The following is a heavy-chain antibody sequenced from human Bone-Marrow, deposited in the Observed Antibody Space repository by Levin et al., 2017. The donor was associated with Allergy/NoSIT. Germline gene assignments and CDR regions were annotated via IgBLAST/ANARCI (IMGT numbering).Heavy chain of an antibody. CDR1: GFTFSSYG. CDR2: ISYDGSNK. J-gene: IGHJ6*02. Sequence: SCAASGFTFSSYGMHWVRQAPGKGLEWVAVISYDGSNKYYADSVKGRFTISRDNSKNTLYLQMNSLRAEDTAVYYCAKDVHVSCSGGSCYSTTDYYYGMDVWGQGTTVTVSS. D-gene: IGHD2-15*01. V-gene: IGHV3-30*18. CDR3: AKDVHVSCSGGSCYSTTDYYYGMDV.